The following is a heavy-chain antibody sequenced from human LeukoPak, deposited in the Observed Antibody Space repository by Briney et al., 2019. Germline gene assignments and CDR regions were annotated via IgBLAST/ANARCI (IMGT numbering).Heavy chain of an antibody. D-gene: IGHD3-9*01. J-gene: IGHJ4*02. CDR3: AREDNILTGDAPFDS. CDR1: GYTFTSYY. CDR2: INPRCGST. Sequence: ASVKVSCKASGYTFTSYYMHWVRQAPGQGLEGMGIINPRCGSTSYAQKFQGRVTMTRDMSTSPVYMELSSLRSEDPAVYYCAREDNILTGDAPFDSWGQGTLVTVSS. V-gene: IGHV1-46*01.